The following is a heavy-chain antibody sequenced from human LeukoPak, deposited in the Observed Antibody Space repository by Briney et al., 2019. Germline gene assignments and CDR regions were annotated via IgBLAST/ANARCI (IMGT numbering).Heavy chain of an antibody. CDR3: TLIQGWGSGSYYRDF. CDR2: VKSKSAGATT. Sequence: PGGSLRLSCAASGPSISNDWMSWVRQAPGKGLEWVARVKSKSAGATTDYAAPVKGRFTISRDDSKNTLYLQMNSLKTEDTAVYYCTLIQGWGSGSYYRDFWGQGTLVTVSS. J-gene: IGHJ4*02. CDR1: GPSISNDW. D-gene: IGHD3-10*01. V-gene: IGHV3-15*01.